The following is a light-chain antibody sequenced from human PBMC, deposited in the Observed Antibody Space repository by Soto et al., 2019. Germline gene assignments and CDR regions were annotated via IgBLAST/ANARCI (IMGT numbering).Light chain of an antibody. V-gene: IGKV3-15*01. Sequence: EIVLTPSPATLSLSPGERATLSCRASQSVSSYLAWYQQKPGQAPRLLIYGASTRATGIPARFSGSGSGTEFTLTISSLQSEDFAVYYCQQYNNWPSWTFGQGTKVDIK. CDR3: QQYNNWPSWT. CDR1: QSVSSY. CDR2: GAS. J-gene: IGKJ1*01.